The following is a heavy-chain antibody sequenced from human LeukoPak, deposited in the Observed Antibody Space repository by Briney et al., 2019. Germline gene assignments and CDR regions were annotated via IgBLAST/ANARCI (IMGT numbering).Heavy chain of an antibody. Sequence: SQTLSLTCTVSGGSISSGDYYWNWIRQPQGKGLEWIGYIHYSASTFYNLSLKSRVAISVDRSKNQFSLELTSVTAADTAVYYCARGELFHDYWGQGTLVTVSS. CDR1: GGSISSGDYY. CDR2: IHYSAST. D-gene: IGHD3-10*01. V-gene: IGHV4-30-4*01. J-gene: IGHJ4*02. CDR3: ARGELFHDY.